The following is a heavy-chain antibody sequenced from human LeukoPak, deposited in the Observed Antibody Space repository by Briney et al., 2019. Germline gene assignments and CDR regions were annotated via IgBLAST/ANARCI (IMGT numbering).Heavy chain of an antibody. J-gene: IGHJ6*03. V-gene: IGHV1-46*02. CDR1: GYTFNTYG. D-gene: IGHD4-17*01. Sequence: ASVKVSCKASGYTFNTYGINWVRQAPGQGLEWMGIINPSGGSTSYAQKFQGRVTMTRDMSTSTVYMELSSLRSEDTAVYYCARAGYGDYYMDVWGKGTTVTVSS. CDR3: ARAGYGDYYMDV. CDR2: INPSGGST.